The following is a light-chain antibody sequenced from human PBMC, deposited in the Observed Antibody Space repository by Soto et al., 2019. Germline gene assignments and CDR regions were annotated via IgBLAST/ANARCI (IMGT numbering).Light chain of an antibody. CDR2: GAS. Sequence: EIILTQSPGTLSLSPGERATLSCRASQSVDSNFLAWYQQKPGQAPSLLIYGASRRAAGIPDRFSGSGSGADFTLTISRLEPEDFAVYYCQQYGNSPQTFGQGTKVEIK. CDR1: QSVDSNF. V-gene: IGKV3-20*01. CDR3: QQYGNSPQT. J-gene: IGKJ1*01.